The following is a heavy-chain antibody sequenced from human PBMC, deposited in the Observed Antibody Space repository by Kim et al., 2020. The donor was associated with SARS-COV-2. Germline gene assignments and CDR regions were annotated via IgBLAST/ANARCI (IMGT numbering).Heavy chain of an antibody. CDR3: ARAPCSSCNWFDP. CDR1: GFTFSSYS. CDR2: ISSSSSYI. V-gene: IGHV3-21*01. Sequence: GGSLRLSCAASGFTFSSYSMNWVRQAPGKGLEWVSSISSSSSYIYYADSVKGRFTISRDNAKNSLYLQMNSLRAEDTAVYYCARAPCSSCNWFDPWGQGTLVTVSS. J-gene: IGHJ5*02. D-gene: IGHD6-13*01.